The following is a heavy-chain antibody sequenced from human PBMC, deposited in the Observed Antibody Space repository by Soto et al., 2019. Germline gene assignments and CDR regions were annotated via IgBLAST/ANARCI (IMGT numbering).Heavy chain of an antibody. D-gene: IGHD3-22*01. Sequence: SETLSLTCGIYGGSFNGYYWTWIRQPPGKGLEWIGEINHSGIANYNPSLKRRVTISVDTSKNQFSLEWRSVTAADTAVYYCARGNDYYYDSSGSYDYWGQGTLVTVSS. V-gene: IGHV4-34*01. CDR3: ARGNDYYYDSSGSYDY. CDR1: GGSFNGYY. J-gene: IGHJ4*02. CDR2: INHSGIA.